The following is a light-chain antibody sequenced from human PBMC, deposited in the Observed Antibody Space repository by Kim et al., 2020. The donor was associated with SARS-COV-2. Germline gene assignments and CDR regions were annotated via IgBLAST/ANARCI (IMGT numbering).Light chain of an antibody. CDR2: KAS. V-gene: IGKV1-5*03. CDR3: QQYDTYPWT. CDR1: QSIHSS. J-gene: IGKJ1*01. Sequence: ASVGDRVTITCRASQSIHSSLAWDQQKPGKAPKLLIYKASSLQSGVPSRFSGSESGTEFTLTISSLQPDDFATYYCQQYDTYPWTFGQGTKVDIK.